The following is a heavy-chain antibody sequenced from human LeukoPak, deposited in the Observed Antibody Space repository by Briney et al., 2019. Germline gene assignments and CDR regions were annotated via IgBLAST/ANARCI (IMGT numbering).Heavy chain of an antibody. V-gene: IGHV4-28*06. D-gene: IGHD2-15*01. CDR3: ARKTPNVGWFDP. CDR2: IHYSGST. J-gene: IGHJ5*02. CDR1: GYSISSSNW. Sequence: SDTLSPTRAVSGYSISSSNWWGWIRQPPGQGLEWIGYIHYSGSTNYNPSLKSRVTMSVDTSKNQFSLKLRSVTAFDTAVYYCARKTPNVGWFDPWGQGTLVTVSS.